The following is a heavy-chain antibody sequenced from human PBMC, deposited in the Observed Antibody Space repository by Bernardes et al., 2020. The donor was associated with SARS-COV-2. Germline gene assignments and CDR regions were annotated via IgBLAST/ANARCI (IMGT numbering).Heavy chain of an antibody. CDR3: ARVRFLKWVPDVIDY. CDR1: GYTFSSYW. V-gene: IGHV3-7*03. Sequence: GGSLRLSCVGSGYTFSSYWMSWVRQAPGKGLEWVANIKVDGSEKYYVDSVKGRFTISRDNAKNSLNLQMNSLRAEDTAVYYCARVRFLKWVPDVIDYWGQGTLVTVSS. J-gene: IGHJ4*02. D-gene: IGHD3-3*01. CDR2: IKVDGSEK.